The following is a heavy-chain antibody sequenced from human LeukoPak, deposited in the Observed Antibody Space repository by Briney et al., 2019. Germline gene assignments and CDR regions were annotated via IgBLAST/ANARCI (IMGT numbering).Heavy chain of an antibody. V-gene: IGHV3-33*01. D-gene: IGHD6-13*01. J-gene: IGHJ4*02. CDR2: IWYVGSNK. Sequence: GGPLRLSCAASGFTFNTYGMHWVRQSPGKGLEGWAVIWYVGSNKYYAESVRGRFTISRENSKSTLSLQMSSLRAEDTAVYYCARDSSSWYGSFDFWGQGALVTVSS. CDR3: ARDSSSWYGSFDF. CDR1: GFTFNTYG.